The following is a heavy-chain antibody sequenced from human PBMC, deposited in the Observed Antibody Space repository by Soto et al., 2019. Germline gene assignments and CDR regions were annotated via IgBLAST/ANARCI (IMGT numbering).Heavy chain of an antibody. V-gene: IGHV1-58*01. CDR1: GFTFTSSA. CDR2: IVVGSGNT. D-gene: IGHD5-18*01. Sequence: ASVKVSGKASGFTFTSSAVQWVRQARGQRLEWIGWIVVGSGNTNYAQKFQERVTITRDMSTSTAYMELSSLRSEDTAVYYCAADQGYSYAYYHYYGMDVWGQGTTVTVSS. J-gene: IGHJ6*02. CDR3: AADQGYSYAYYHYYGMDV.